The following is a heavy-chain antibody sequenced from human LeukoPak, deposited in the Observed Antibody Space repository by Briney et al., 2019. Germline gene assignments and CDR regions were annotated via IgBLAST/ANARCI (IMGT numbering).Heavy chain of an antibody. CDR3: ARDLAAAGSFDY. CDR1: GYTFTGYY. D-gene: IGHD6-13*01. V-gene: IGHV1-2*02. J-gene: IGHJ4*02. CDR2: INPNSGGT. Sequence: GASVKVSCKASGYTFTGYYMHWVRQAPGQGLEWMGWINPNSGGTNYAQKFQGRVTMTRDASISTAYMELSRLRSDDTAVYYCARDLAAAGSFDYWGQGTLVTVSS.